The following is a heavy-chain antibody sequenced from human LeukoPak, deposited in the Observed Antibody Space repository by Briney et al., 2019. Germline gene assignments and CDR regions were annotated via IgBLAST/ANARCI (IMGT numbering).Heavy chain of an antibody. CDR2: IYYSGNT. V-gene: IGHV4-39*01. J-gene: IGHJ4*02. D-gene: IGHD6-13*01. Sequence: SETLSLTCTVSGGSISSSSYYWGWIRQPPGKGLEWIGSIYYSGNTYYNPSLKSRVTISVDTFKNQFSLKLSSVTAADTAVYYCARAAGAAGHFDYWGQGTLVTVSS. CDR1: GGSISSSSYY. CDR3: ARAAGAAGHFDY.